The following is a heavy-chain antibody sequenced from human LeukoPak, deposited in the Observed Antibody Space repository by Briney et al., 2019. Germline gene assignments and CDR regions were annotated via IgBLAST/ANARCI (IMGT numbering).Heavy chain of an antibody. V-gene: IGHV4-38-2*02. CDR3: ARDLHIVVVTVPGHFDY. Sequence: SETLSLTCTVSGYSISSGYYWGWIRQPPGKGLEWIGSIYHSGSTYYNPSLKSRVAISVDTSKNQFSLKLSSVTAADTAVYYCARDLHIVVVTVPGHFDYWGQGTLVTVSS. CDR1: GYSISSGYY. J-gene: IGHJ4*02. CDR2: IYHSGST. D-gene: IGHD2-21*02.